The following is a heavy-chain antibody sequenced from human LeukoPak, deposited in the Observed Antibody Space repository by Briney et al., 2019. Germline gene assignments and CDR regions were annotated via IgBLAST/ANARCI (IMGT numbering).Heavy chain of an antibody. J-gene: IGHJ4*02. V-gene: IGHV3-48*01. D-gene: IGHD6-13*01. CDR2: ISSSSSTI. CDR1: GFPFSSYS. CDR3: ARDAGTYSSSWFDY. Sequence: GGSLRLSCAASGFPFSSYSMNWVRQAPGKGLEWVSYISSSSSTIYYADSVKGRFTISRDNAKNSLYLQKNSLRAEDTAVYYCARDAGTYSSSWFDYWGREPWSPSPQ.